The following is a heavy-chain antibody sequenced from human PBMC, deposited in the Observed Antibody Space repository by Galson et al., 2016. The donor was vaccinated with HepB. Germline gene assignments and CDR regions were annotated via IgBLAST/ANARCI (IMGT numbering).Heavy chain of an antibody. J-gene: IGHJ6*02. CDR1: GFTFSSYS. CDR2: ISSSSSYI. V-gene: IGHV3-21*01. D-gene: IGHD4-17*01. Sequence: SLRLSCAASGFTFSSYSMNWVRQAPGKGLEWVSSISSSSSYIYYADSVKGRFTISRDNAKNSLYLQMNSLRAEDTAAYHCARDFGDYFTPWYYYFGMDVWGQGTTVTVSS. CDR3: ARDFGDYFTPWYYYFGMDV.